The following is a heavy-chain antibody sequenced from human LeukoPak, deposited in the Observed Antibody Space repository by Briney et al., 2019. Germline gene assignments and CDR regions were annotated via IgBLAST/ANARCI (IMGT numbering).Heavy chain of an antibody. CDR3: ARDSSGWYRFFDY. J-gene: IGHJ4*02. Sequence: SETLSLTCAVYGGSFSGYYWSWIRQPPGKGLEWIGEINHSGSTNYNPSLKSRVTISVDTSKNQSSLKLSSVTAADTAVYYCARDSSGWYRFFDYWGQGTLVTVSS. CDR1: GGSFSGYY. CDR2: INHSGST. D-gene: IGHD6-19*01. V-gene: IGHV4-34*01.